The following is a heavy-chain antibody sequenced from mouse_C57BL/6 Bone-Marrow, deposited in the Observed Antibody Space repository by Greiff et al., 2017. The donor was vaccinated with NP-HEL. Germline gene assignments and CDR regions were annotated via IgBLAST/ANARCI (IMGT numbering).Heavy chain of an antibody. J-gene: IGHJ1*03. V-gene: IGHV1-80*01. D-gene: IGHD2-4*01. Sequence: QVQLQQSGAELVKPGASVKISCKASGYAFSSYWMNWVKQRPGKGLEWIGQIYPGDGDTNYNGKFKGKATLTADKSSSTAYMQLSSLTSEDSAVYFCARCDYGPGSYWYFDVWGTGTTVTVSS. CDR1: GYAFSSYW. CDR3: ARCDYGPGSYWYFDV. CDR2: IYPGDGDT.